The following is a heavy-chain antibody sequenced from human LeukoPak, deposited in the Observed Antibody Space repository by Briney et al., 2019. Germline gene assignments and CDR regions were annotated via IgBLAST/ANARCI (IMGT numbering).Heavy chain of an antibody. J-gene: IGHJ4*02. CDR3: VTGGGYNGLDY. Sequence: GGSLRLSCAASGLTFSNAWMNWVRQAPGKGLEWVGRVLGRAGGGTIDYAAPVKGRFTISRDDSKNTLFLQMSSLKTEDTAVYYCVTGGGYNGLDYWGQGALVTVSS. CDR2: VLGRAGGGTI. V-gene: IGHV3-15*07. CDR1: GLTFSNAW. D-gene: IGHD1-26*01.